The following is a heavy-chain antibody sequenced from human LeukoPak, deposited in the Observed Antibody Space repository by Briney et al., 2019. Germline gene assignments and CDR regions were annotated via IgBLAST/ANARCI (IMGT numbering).Heavy chain of an antibody. V-gene: IGHV3-7*01. J-gene: IGHJ4*02. Sequence: GGSLRLSCAASGFTFSSYWMSWVRQAPGKGLEWVANIKQDGSEKYYVDSVKGRFTISRDNAKNSLYLQMNSLRAEDTAVYYCARGPTAYSGGYQFDYWGQGTLVTVSS. CDR2: IKQDGSEK. CDR3: ARGPTAYSGGYQFDY. D-gene: IGHD1-26*01. CDR1: GFTFSSYW.